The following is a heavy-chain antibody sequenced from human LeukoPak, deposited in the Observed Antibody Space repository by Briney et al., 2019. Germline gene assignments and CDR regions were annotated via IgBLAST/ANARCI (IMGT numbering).Heavy chain of an antibody. CDR1: GYTFTNYG. J-gene: IGHJ4*02. CDR2: INPNNGNT. D-gene: IGHD4-11*01. V-gene: IGHV1-18*01. CDR3: SREITTGNFDY. Sequence: ASVKVSCKASGYTFTNYGIIWGRQAPGQGLEWTRWINPNNGNTIYAQKFQGRVTMTTDTSTRTAYMELRSLRSDDTAVYFCSREITTGNFDYWGQGTLVTVRS.